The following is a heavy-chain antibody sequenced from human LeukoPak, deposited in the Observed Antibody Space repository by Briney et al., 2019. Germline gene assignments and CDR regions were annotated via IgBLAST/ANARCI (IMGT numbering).Heavy chain of an antibody. CDR3: ASQYPYILDGMDV. Sequence: GASVKVSCKASGYTFTSYAMHWVRQAPGQRLEWMGWINAGNGNTKYSQKFQGRVTITADKSTSTAYMELSSLRSEDTAVYYCASQYPYILDGMDVWGKGTTVTVSS. CDR2: INAGNGNT. CDR1: GYTFTSYA. J-gene: IGHJ6*04. D-gene: IGHD2-2*01. V-gene: IGHV1-3*01.